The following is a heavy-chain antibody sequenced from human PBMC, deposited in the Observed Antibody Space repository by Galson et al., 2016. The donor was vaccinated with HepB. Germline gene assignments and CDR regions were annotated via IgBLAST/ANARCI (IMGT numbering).Heavy chain of an antibody. V-gene: IGHV3-33*01. CDR2: IWYDGNNK. D-gene: IGHD3-10*01. J-gene: IGHJ6*03. CDR3: VRSSGSGSFANGNYMDV. Sequence: SLRLYCAASGFAFSSYGMHWVRQAPGKGLEWVALIWYDGNNKYYAGSVKGRFTISRDNSRNTLYLQMSSLRAEDTAVYYCVRSSGSGSFANGNYMDVWGKGTTVTVSS. CDR1: GFAFSSYG.